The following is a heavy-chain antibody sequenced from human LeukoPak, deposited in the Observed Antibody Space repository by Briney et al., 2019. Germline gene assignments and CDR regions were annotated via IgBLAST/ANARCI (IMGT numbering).Heavy chain of an antibody. CDR1: GGSISSSNW. CDR3: ARSGRIAVAGIGY. Sequence: SGTLSLTCAVSGGSISSSNWWSWVRQPPGKGLEGIGEIYHSGSTNYNPSLKSRVTISVDKSKNQFSLKLSSVTAADTAVYYCARSGRIAVAGIGYWGQGTLVTVSS. D-gene: IGHD6-19*01. CDR2: IYHSGST. J-gene: IGHJ4*02. V-gene: IGHV4-4*02.